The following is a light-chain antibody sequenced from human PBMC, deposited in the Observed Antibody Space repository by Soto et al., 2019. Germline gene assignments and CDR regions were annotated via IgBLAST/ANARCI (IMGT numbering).Light chain of an antibody. CDR2: AAS. CDR1: KTISNY. Sequence: DIKMTQSPSSLSDSVEAEVTITCRASKTISNYLNWYQQKPGKAPKLLIYAASSLQSGVPSRFSGIGSGTDFTLTISSLQPEDFATYYCQQSYSTPPGYTFGQETKVDIK. J-gene: IGKJ2*01. V-gene: IGKV1-39*01. CDR3: QQSYSTPPGYT.